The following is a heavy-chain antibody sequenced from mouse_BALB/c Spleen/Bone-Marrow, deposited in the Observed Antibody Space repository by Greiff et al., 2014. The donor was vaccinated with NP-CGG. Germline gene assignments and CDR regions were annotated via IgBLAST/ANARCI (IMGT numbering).Heavy chain of an antibody. CDR1: GFTFRSFG. Sequence: QLVESGGGLVQPGGSRKLSCAASGFTFRSFGMHWARQAPEKGLEWVAYISGGTSTIYYADTVKGRFTISRDNPNNALFLQMTSLRSEDTAMYYCVRGGYYVPSYFDSWGQGTTLTVSS. J-gene: IGHJ2*01. V-gene: IGHV5-17*02. CDR3: VRGGYYVPSYFDS. CDR2: ISGGTSTI. D-gene: IGHD2-3*01.